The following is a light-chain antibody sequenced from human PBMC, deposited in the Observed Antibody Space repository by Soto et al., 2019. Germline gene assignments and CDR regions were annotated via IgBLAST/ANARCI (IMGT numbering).Light chain of an antibody. CDR1: QSVSSN. CDR2: GAS. Sequence: EIVMTQSPATLSVSPGERATLSCRASQSVSSNLAWYQQKPGQAPRLLIYGASTRATGIPARFSGSGSGTEFTLTISRPQSEDFAVYYCQQYSSWPRTFGQGTTVEIK. V-gene: IGKV3-15*01. CDR3: QQYSSWPRT. J-gene: IGKJ1*01.